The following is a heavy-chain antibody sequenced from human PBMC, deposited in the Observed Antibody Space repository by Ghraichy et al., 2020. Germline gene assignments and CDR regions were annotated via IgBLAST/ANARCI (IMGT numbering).Heavy chain of an antibody. CDR2: ISSSSSTI. V-gene: IGHV3-48*02. CDR1: GFTFSSYS. D-gene: IGHD1-7*01. J-gene: IGHJ4*02. CDR3: ARDRAETGTTPELLGY. Sequence: GGSLRLSCAASGFTFSSYSMNWVRQAPGKGLEWVSYISSSSSTIYYADSVKGRFTISRDNAKNSLYLQMNSLRDEDTAVYYCARDRAETGTTPELLGYWGQGTLVTVSS.